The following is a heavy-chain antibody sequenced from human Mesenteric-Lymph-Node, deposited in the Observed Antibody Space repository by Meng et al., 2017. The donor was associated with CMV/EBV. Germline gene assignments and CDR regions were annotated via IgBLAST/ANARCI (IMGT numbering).Heavy chain of an antibody. CDR1: GFTFSTYW. CDR2: IKEDGSEK. Sequence: GESLKISCAASGFTFSTYWMSWVRQAPGKGPEWVANIKEDGSEKYYVDSVKGRFTISRDDTKNSLYLQMNSLRVEDTAVYYCAGGGSTFDYWGQGTLVTVSS. CDR3: AGGGSTFDY. J-gene: IGHJ4*02. V-gene: IGHV3-7*04. D-gene: IGHD2-2*01.